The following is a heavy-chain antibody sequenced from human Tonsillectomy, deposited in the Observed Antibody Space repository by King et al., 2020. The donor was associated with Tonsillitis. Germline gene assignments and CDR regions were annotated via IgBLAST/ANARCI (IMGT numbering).Heavy chain of an antibody. CDR2: ISAYNGNT. J-gene: IGHJ5*02. D-gene: IGHD3-22*01. CDR3: ARDFNYYDSSGYYLHWFDP. CDR1: GYTFTSYG. V-gene: IGHV1-18*01. Sequence: QLVQSGAEVKKPGASVKVSCKASGYTFTSYGISWVRQAPGQGLEWMGWISAYNGNTNYAQKLQGRVTMTTDTSTSTAYMELRSLRSDDTAVYYCARDFNYYDSSGYYLHWFDPWGKGTLVTVSS.